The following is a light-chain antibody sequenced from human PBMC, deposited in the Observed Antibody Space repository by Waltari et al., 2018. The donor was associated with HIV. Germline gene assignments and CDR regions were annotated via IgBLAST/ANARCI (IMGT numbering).Light chain of an antibody. CDR2: GPS. V-gene: IGKV3-20*01. CDR3: QQYGSSPLT. J-gene: IGKJ1*01. CDR1: QSVTSY. Sequence: EIVLTQSPGPLSLSPGERAALSCRASQSVTSYLAWYQQKPGQAPRLLVYGPSSRATGIPDRFSGSGSGTDFTLTISRLEPEDFAVYYCQQYGSSPLTFGQGTKVEIK.